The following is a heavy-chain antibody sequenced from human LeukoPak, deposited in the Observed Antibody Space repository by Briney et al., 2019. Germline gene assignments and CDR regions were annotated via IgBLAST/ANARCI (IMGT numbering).Heavy chain of an antibody. CDR1: GYTFTSYG. J-gene: IGHJ4*02. CDR2: ISAYNGNT. CDR3: ARDSLITFGGVIVFTFDY. V-gene: IGHV1-18*01. Sequence: ASVKVSCKASGYTFTSYGISWVRQAPGQGLEWMGWISAYNGNTNYAQKLQGRVTMTTDTSTSTAYMELRSLRSDGTAVYYCARDSLITFGGVIVFTFDYWGQGTLVTVSS. D-gene: IGHD3-16*02.